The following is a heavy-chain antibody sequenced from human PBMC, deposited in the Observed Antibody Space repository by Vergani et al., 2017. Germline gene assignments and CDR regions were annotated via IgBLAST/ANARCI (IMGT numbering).Heavy chain of an antibody. V-gene: IGHV3-15*01. J-gene: IGHJ6*02. D-gene: IGHD3-10*01. CDR2: IKSKTDGGTT. Sequence: EVQLVESGGGLVQPGGSLRLSCAASGFTFSNAWMSWVRQAPGKGLEWVGRIKSKTDGGTTDYAAPVKGRFTISRDDSKNTLYLQMNSLRAEDTGVYYCARDRYYLGSGSYPYFYYYGLDVWGQGTAVTVSS. CDR1: GFTFSNAW. CDR3: ARDRYYLGSGSYPYFYYYGLDV.